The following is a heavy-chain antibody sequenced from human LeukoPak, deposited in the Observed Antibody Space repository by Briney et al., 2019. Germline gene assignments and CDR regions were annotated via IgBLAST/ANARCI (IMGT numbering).Heavy chain of an antibody. V-gene: IGHV4-59*01. Sequence: SETLSLTCTVSGGSIGSYYWSWIRQPPGKGLEWIGYIYYSGSTNYNPSLKSRVTISVDTSKNQFSLKLSSVTAADTAVYYCARDRHSSGWPNWFDPWGQGTLVTVSS. CDR3: ARDRHSSGWPNWFDP. CDR2: IYYSGST. D-gene: IGHD6-19*01. CDR1: GGSIGSYY. J-gene: IGHJ5*02.